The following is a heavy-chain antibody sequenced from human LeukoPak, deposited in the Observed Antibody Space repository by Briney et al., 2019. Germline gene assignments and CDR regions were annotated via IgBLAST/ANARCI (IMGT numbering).Heavy chain of an antibody. Sequence: ASVKVSCKVSGHTLTELSMHWVRQAPGKGLEWMGGFDPEDGETIYAQKFQGRVTMTEDTSTDTAYMELSSLRSEDTAVYYCATTDTMVRGVPPYYYGMDVWGQGTTVTVSS. V-gene: IGHV1-24*01. J-gene: IGHJ6*02. CDR1: GHTLTELS. D-gene: IGHD3-10*01. CDR2: FDPEDGET. CDR3: ATTDTMVRGVPPYYYGMDV.